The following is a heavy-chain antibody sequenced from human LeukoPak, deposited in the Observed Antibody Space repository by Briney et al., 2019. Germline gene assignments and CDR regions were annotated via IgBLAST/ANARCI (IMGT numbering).Heavy chain of an antibody. CDR2: IYTSGST. CDR3: ARRIWRCGGDCFLDAFDI. V-gene: IGHV4-4*09. D-gene: IGHD2-21*02. J-gene: IGHJ3*02. Sequence: SETLSLTCTVSGGSISSYYWSWIRQPPGKGLEWIGYIYTSGSTTYNPPPKSRVTISVDTSKNQFSLKLSSVTAADTAVYYCARRIWRCGGDCFLDAFDIWGQGTMVTVSS. CDR1: GGSISSYY.